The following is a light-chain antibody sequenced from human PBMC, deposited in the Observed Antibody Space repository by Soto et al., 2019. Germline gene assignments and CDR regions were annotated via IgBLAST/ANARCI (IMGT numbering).Light chain of an antibody. CDR1: QGIRNE. J-gene: IGKJ4*01. CDR2: AAS. V-gene: IGKV1-17*01. CDR3: LQHNNYPLT. Sequence: DIHMTQSPSSLSASLGDTFSITCRASQGIRNELGWYQQKPGKAPKRLIYAASTLQSGVPSRFSGSGSGTEFTLTISSLQPEDFATYYCLQHNNYPLTFGRGTKVDIK.